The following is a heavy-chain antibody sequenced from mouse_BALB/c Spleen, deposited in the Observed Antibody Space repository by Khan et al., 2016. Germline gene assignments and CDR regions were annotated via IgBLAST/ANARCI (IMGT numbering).Heavy chain of an antibody. D-gene: IGHD1-1*01. Sequence: EVQLQESGPSLVKPSQTLSLTCSVTGDSITSGYWNWIRKFPGIKLEYMGYISYSGSTYYNPSLKSRISITRDTSKNQYSLQVISVTTEDTATYYCARYDGSTYVRAIDYWGQGTSVTVSS. V-gene: IGHV3-8*02. CDR1: GDSITSGY. CDR2: ISYSGST. CDR3: ARYDGSTYVRAIDY. J-gene: IGHJ4*01.